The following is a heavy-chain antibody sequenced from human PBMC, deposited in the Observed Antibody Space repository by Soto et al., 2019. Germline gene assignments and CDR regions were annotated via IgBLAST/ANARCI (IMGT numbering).Heavy chain of an antibody. J-gene: IGHJ4*02. D-gene: IGHD4-17*01. CDR3: ARRPVTYYFDY. CDR1: GFTFSNYA. V-gene: IGHV3-30-3*01. CDR2: ISYDGSNK. Sequence: QVQLVESGGGVVQPGRSLRLSCAASGFTFSNYAMHWVRQAPGKGLEWVAVISYDGSNKYYADSVKGRFTISRDNSKNTLYLQMNSLRAEDTAVYYSARRPVTYYFDYWGQGTLVTVSS.